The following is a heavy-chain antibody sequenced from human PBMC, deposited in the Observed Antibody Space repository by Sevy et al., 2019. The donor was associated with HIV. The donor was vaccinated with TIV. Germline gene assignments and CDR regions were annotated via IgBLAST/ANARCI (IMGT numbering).Heavy chain of an antibody. CDR1: GFTFSSYN. Sequence: GGSLRLSCAASGFTFSSYNMNWVRQAPGKGLEWVSSISSSSTYIYYADSVQGQFTISRDNAKNSLFLQMNSLRAEDTAVYHCARDFGPGIAAAPDLWGRGTLVTVSS. CDR3: ARDFGPGIAAAPDL. J-gene: IGHJ2*01. CDR2: ISSSSTYI. D-gene: IGHD6-13*01. V-gene: IGHV3-21*01.